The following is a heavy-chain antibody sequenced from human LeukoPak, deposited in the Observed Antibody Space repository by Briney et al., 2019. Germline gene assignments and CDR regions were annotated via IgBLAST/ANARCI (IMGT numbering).Heavy chain of an antibody. CDR3: ARDPVTVTTFFDY. J-gene: IGHJ4*02. D-gene: IGHD4-11*01. V-gene: IGHV3-11*04. CDR1: GFTFSDYY. CDR2: ISSSGSTI. Sequence: PGGSLRVSCAASGFTFSDYYMSWIRQPPGKGLELVSYISSSGSTIYYADSVKGRFTISRDNAKNSLYLQMTSLRAEDTAVYYCARDPVTVTTFFDYWGQGTLVTVSS.